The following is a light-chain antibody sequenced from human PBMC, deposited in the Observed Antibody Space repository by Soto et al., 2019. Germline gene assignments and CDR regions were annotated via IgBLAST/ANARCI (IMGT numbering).Light chain of an antibody. CDR1: NSDVGGYNY. V-gene: IGLV2-11*01. J-gene: IGLJ1*01. Sequence: LTQPRSVSGSPGQSVTVSCTGTNSDVGGYNYVSWYQQHPGQAPKLIIYDVTQRPSGVSDRFSGSKSGNTASLTISGLQGDDEADYYCCSYAGSFIYVFGTGTKVTVL. CDR2: DVT. CDR3: CSYAGSFIYV.